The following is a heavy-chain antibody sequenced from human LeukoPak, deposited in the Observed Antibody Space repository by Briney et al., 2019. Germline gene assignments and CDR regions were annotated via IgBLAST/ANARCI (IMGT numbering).Heavy chain of an antibody. D-gene: IGHD3-10*01. Sequence: GGSLRLSCAASGFTFSSYWMSWVRQAPGKGLEWVAVISYDGSNKYYADSVKGRFTISRDNSKNTLYLQMNSLRAEDTAVYYCARDGGEGLWFGELLDPWGQGTLVTVSS. CDR1: GFTFSSYW. CDR2: ISYDGSNK. J-gene: IGHJ5*02. V-gene: IGHV3-30*03. CDR3: ARDGGEGLWFGELLDP.